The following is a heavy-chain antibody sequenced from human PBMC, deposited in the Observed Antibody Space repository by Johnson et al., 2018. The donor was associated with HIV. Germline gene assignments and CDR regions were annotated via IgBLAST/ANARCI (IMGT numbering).Heavy chain of an antibody. Sequence: QVQLVESGGGLVKPGGSLRLSCAASGFTFSDYYMSWIRQAPGKGLAWVSYISSSGSTIYYADSVKGRFTISRDSSKNTLYLQMNSLRAEDTALYYCAKDGSGIYSRAFDIWGQGTMVTVSS. CDR3: AKDGSGIYSRAFDI. V-gene: IGHV3-11*01. CDR1: GFTFSDYY. CDR2: ISSSGSTI. D-gene: IGHD3-10*01. J-gene: IGHJ3*02.